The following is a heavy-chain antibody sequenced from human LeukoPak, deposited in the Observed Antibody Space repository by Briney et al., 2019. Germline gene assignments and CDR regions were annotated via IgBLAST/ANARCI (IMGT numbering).Heavy chain of an antibody. Sequence: PGRSLRLSCAASGFTFSSYAMHWVRQAPGKGLEWVAVISYDGSNKYYADSVKGRFTTSRDNSKNTLYLQMNSLRAEDTAVYYCARDRSGTEHFDYWGQGTLVTVSS. V-gene: IGHV3-30*04. CDR1: GFTFSSYA. CDR3: ARDRSGTEHFDY. J-gene: IGHJ4*02. D-gene: IGHD6-13*01. CDR2: ISYDGSNK.